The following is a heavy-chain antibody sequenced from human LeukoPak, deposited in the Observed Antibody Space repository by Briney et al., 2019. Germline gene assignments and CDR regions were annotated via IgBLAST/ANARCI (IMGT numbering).Heavy chain of an antibody. D-gene: IGHD6-19*01. CDR3: ARAGIAVAGTAYWYFDL. CDR2: INAGNGNT. Sequence: ASVKVSCKASGYTFTSYAMHWVRQAPGQRLEWMGWINAGNGNTKYSQKFQGRVTMTTDTSTSTAYMELRSLRSDDTAVYYCARAGIAVAGTAYWYFDLWGRGTLVTVSS. J-gene: IGHJ2*01. CDR1: GYTFTSYA. V-gene: IGHV1-3*01.